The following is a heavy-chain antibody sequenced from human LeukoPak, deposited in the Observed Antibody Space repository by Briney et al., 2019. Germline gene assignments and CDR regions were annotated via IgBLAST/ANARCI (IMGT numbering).Heavy chain of an antibody. J-gene: IGHJ4*02. CDR1: GFTFSSYA. Sequence: RAGGSLRLSCAPSGFTFSSYAMSWVRQAPGKGLEWVSAISESGVSTYYADSVKGRFTVSRDNSDNTLCLQMNSLRAEDTAVYYCAKGIRRYPEPSSWSCFDYWGQGTLVTVSS. D-gene: IGHD6-13*01. CDR3: AKGIRRYPEPSSWSCFDY. V-gene: IGHV3-23*01. CDR2: ISESGVST.